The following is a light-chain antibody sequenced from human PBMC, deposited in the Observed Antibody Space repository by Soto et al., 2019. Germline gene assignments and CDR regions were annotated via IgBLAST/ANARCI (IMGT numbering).Light chain of an antibody. J-gene: IGKJ1*01. CDR3: QQYNDNWT. CDR2: KAS. CDR1: QSISSW. V-gene: IGKV1-5*03. Sequence: DIQMTQSPSTLSASVGDRVTITCRASQSISSWLAWYQQKPGTAPKLLIYKASTLQSGVPSRFSGSGSGTKFTITISSMQPEDSETYYCQQYNDNWTLGQGTKV.